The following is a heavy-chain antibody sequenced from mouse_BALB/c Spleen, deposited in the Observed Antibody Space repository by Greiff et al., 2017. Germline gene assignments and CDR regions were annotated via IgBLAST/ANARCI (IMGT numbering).Heavy chain of an antibody. J-gene: IGHJ4*01. CDR2: IDPYYGGT. D-gene: IGHD2-10*02. CDR1: GYSFTGYN. V-gene: IGHV1-39*01. CDR3: ARSKYGNSRKAMDY. Sequence: EVKLVESGPELEKPGASVKISCKASGYSFTGYNMNWVKQSNGKSLEWIGNIDPYYGGTSYNQKFKGKATLTVDKSSSTAYMQLKSLTSEDSAVYYCARSKYGNSRKAMDYWGQGTSVTVSS.